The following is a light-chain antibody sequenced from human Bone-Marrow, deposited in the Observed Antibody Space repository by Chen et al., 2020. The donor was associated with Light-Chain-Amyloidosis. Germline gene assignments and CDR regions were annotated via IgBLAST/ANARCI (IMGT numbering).Light chain of an antibody. V-gene: IGLV8-61*01. CDR3: VLYMGSGIWV. CDR2: STN. Sequence: QTVVTQEQSFSVSPGGTVTLTCGLSSGSVSTSYYTSWYQQTPGQAPRTLIYSTNTRSSGVPDRVSGSILGSKAALTITGAQADDESDYYCVLYMGSGIWVFGGGTKLTVL. CDR1: SGSVSTSYY. J-gene: IGLJ3*02.